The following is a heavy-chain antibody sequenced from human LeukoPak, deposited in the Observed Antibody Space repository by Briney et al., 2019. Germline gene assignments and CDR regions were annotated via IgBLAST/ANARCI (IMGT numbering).Heavy chain of an antibody. Sequence: SQTLSLTCTVSGGSISSGGYYWSWIRQHPGKGLEWIGYIYYSGSTYYNPSLKSRVTISVDTSKNQFSLKLSSVTAADTAVYYCARTRARQYYSDYWGQGTLVTVSS. CDR1: GGSISSGGYY. J-gene: IGHJ4*02. CDR2: IYYSGST. CDR3: ARTRARQYYSDY. D-gene: IGHD4-11*01. V-gene: IGHV4-31*03.